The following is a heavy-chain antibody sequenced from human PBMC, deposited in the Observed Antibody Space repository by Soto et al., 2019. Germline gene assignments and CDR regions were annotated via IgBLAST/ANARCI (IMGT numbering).Heavy chain of an antibody. Sequence: SETLSLTCAVYGGSFSGYYWSWIRQPPGKGLEWIGEINHSGSTNYNPSLKSRVTISVDTSKNQFSLKLSSVTAADRGVYYCARGVDSWSGYLFWGQGTPVTVSS. V-gene: IGHV4-34*01. J-gene: IGHJ4*02. CDR3: ARGVDSWSGYLF. CDR1: GGSFSGYY. CDR2: INHSGST. D-gene: IGHD3-3*01.